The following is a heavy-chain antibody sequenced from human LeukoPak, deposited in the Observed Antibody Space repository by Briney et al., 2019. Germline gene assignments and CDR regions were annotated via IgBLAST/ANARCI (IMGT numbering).Heavy chain of an antibody. D-gene: IGHD1-26*01. Sequence: ASVKASCKASGYTFTGYYMHWVRQAPGQGLAWMGWINPNSGGTNYAQKFQGRVTMTRDTSISTAYMELSRLRSDDTAVYYCRRELLGSDFDYWGQGTLVTVSS. CDR2: INPNSGGT. J-gene: IGHJ4*02. V-gene: IGHV1-2*02. CDR1: GYTFTGYY. CDR3: RRELLGSDFDY.